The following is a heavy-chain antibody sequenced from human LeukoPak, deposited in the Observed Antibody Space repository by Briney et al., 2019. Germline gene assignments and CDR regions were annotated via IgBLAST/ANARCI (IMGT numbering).Heavy chain of an antibody. J-gene: IGHJ3*01. D-gene: IGHD5-12*01. Sequence: PGGSLRLSCAASGFTFSIYWMYWVRQAPGKGLVWVSRIDSDGRTTDYADSLRGRFIISRDNSKNTPYLQMNSLKADDTAIYYCVVASDALDLWGQGTTVTVSS. CDR1: GFTFSIYW. CDR3: VVASDALDL. V-gene: IGHV3-74*01. CDR2: IDSDGRTT.